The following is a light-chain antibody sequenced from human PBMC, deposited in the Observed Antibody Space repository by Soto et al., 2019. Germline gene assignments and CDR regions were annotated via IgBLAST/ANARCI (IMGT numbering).Light chain of an antibody. CDR1: QSVLSSSNNKNY. J-gene: IGKJ4*01. V-gene: IGKV4-1*01. CDR3: QQYYSPPVS. Sequence: DIVMTQSPDSLAVSLGERATIDCKSSQSVLSSSNNKNYLAWNQQKPGQPPKLLIYWASTRESGVPDRFSGSGSGTDFTLTISSLQAADVAVYYCQQYYSPPVSFGGGTKVEIK. CDR2: WAS.